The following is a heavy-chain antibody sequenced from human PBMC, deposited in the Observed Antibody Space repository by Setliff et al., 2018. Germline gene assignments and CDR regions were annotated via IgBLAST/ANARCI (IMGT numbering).Heavy chain of an antibody. Sequence: ASVKVSCKASGYAFFGYFMNWVRQAPGQGPEWMGWINPDNGGTHYAEKFQGRVTMTRDTSISTAYMELSSLRSDDTAVYYCARDGISWLMWFDPWGQGTLVTVSS. CDR3: ARDGISWLMWFDP. J-gene: IGHJ5*02. V-gene: IGHV1-2*02. D-gene: IGHD3-16*01. CDR1: GYAFFGYF. CDR2: INPDNGGT.